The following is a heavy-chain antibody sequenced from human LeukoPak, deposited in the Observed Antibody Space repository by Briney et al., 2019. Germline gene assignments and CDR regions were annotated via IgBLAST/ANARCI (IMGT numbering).Heavy chain of an antibody. V-gene: IGHV3-7*01. J-gene: IGHJ6*03. Sequence: GGSLRLXCAASGFTFSSYWMSWVRQAPGKGLEWVANIKQDGSEKYYVDSVKGRFTISRDNAKNSLDLQMNSLRAEDTAVYYCARGTYDFWSGYPTYYYYYYMDVWGKGTTVTVSS. CDR1: GFTFSSYW. D-gene: IGHD3-3*01. CDR3: ARGTYDFWSGYPTYYYYYYMDV. CDR2: IKQDGSEK.